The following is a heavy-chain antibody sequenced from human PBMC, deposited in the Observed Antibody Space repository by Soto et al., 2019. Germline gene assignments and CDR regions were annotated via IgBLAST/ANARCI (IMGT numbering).Heavy chain of an antibody. Sequence: SETLSLTCTVSGGSIISGNYFCICIRQPPWNGLEWIGYIYYSGSTYYNPSLKSRVTISVDASKNQFSLKLSSVTAADTAVYYCARSHGSGSYYNDYWGQGTLVTVSS. CDR1: GGSIISGNYF. CDR3: ARSHGSGSYYNDY. CDR2: IYYSGST. V-gene: IGHV4-30-4*01. D-gene: IGHD3-10*01. J-gene: IGHJ4*02.